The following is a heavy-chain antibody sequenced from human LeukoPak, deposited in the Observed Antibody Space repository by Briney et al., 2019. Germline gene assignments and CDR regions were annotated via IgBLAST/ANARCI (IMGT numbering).Heavy chain of an antibody. J-gene: IGHJ5*02. CDR3: ARTTHGGREGNWFDP. Sequence: KASQTLSLTCAVSGGSITSGGYSWNWIRQPPGKGLECIGYIYHSGSTYYSPSLKSRVTISVDRSKNQFSLKLTSVTAADTAVYYCARTTHGGREGNWFDPWGQGTLVTVSS. CDR1: GGSITSGGYS. V-gene: IGHV4-30-2*01. D-gene: IGHD4-23*01. CDR2: IYHSGST.